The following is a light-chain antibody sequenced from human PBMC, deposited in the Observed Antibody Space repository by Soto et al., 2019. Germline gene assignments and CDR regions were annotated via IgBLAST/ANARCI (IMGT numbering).Light chain of an antibody. CDR3: QQYNNWPRKT. CDR1: QSVSSN. Sequence: EIVMTQSPATLSVSPGERATLSCRASQSVSSNLAWYQQKPGQAPRLLIYGASTRATGIPARFSGSGSGTEFTLTISSLQSEDFAVYYCQQYNNWPRKTVGQGTKVDI. J-gene: IGKJ1*01. CDR2: GAS. V-gene: IGKV3-15*01.